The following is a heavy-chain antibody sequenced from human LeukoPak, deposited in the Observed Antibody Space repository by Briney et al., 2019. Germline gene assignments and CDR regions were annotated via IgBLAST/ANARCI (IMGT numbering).Heavy chain of an antibody. CDR3: ARDRYYGSGSPFDY. CDR1: GFTFSSYW. Sequence: GGSLRLSCAASGFTFSSYWMSWVRQAPGKGVEWVANIKQDGSEKYYVDSVKGRFTISRDNAKNSLYLQMNSLRAEDTAVYYCARDRYYGSGSPFDYWGQGTLVTVSS. CDR2: IKQDGSEK. D-gene: IGHD3-10*01. J-gene: IGHJ4*02. V-gene: IGHV3-7*01.